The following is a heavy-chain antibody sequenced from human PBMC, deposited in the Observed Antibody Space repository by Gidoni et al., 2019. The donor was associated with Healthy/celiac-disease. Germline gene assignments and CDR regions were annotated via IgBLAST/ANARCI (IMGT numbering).Heavy chain of an antibody. J-gene: IGHJ5*02. CDR2: IYHSGST. V-gene: IGHV4-38-2*01. CDR1: GYSISSGYY. D-gene: IGHD2-8*02. CDR3: ARGGRDGYWWA. Sequence: QVQLQESGPGLVKPSETLSLTCAVSGYSISSGYYWGWIRQPPGKGLEWIGSIYHSGSTYYNPSLKSRVTISVDTSKNQFSLKLSSVTAADTAVYYCARGGRDGYWWAWGQGTLVTVSS.